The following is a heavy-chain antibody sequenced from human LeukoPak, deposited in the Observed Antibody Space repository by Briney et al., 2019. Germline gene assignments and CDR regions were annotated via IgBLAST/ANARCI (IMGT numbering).Heavy chain of an antibody. V-gene: IGHV3-21*01. CDR1: GFNFSSYS. Sequence: GGSLRLSCAASGFNFSSYSMNWVRQAPGKGLEWVSSISSSSSYIHYADSVKGRFTISRDNAKNSLYLQMNSLRAEDTAVYYCARGGPPRGNSGSYYFPYYYYYGMDVWGQGTTVTVSS. CDR3: ARGGPPRGNSGSYYFPYYYYYGMDV. CDR2: ISSSSSYI. J-gene: IGHJ6*02. D-gene: IGHD3-10*01.